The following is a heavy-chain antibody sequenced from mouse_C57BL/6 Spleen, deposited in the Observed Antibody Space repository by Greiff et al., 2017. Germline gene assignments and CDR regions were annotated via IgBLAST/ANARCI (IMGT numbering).Heavy chain of an antibody. CDR2: IKPSSGST. J-gene: IGHJ2*01. D-gene: IGHD1-1*01. CDR3: ARYRYGSPLDY. Sequence: VQLQQSGAALARPGASVTMFCKASGYTFTSYTLPWVKQRPGQGREWIGYIKPSSGSTKYNPEFKDKATLTADKSCSTAYMQMSSLTSEDTAVYYCARYRYGSPLDYWGQGTTLTVSS. CDR1: GYTFTSYT. V-gene: IGHV1-4*01.